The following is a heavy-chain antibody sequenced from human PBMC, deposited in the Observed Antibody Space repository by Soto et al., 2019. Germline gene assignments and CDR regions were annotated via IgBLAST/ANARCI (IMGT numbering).Heavy chain of an antibody. Sequence: SETLSLTCAVYGGSFSGYYWSWIRQPPGKGLEWIGEINHSGSTNYNPSLKSRVTISVDTSKNQFSLKLSSVTAADTAVYYCARKSYDFRNTGYYYGMDVWGQGTTVTVSS. CDR3: ARKSYDFRNTGYYYGMDV. CDR1: GGSFSGYY. J-gene: IGHJ6*02. D-gene: IGHD3-3*01. V-gene: IGHV4-34*01. CDR2: INHSGST.